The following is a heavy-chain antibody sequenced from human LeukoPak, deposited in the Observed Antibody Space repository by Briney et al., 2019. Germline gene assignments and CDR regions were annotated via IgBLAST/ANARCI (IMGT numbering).Heavy chain of an antibody. CDR2: FDPEDGET. J-gene: IGHJ4*02. D-gene: IGHD5-24*01. CDR3: ARAGGGDGYNYVY. Sequence: ASVKVSCKVSGYTLTELSMHWVRQAPGKGLEWMGGFDPEDGETIYAQKFQGRVTMTIDTSTSTVYMELSSLRSEDTAVYYCARAGGGDGYNYVYWGQGTLVTVSS. V-gene: IGHV1-24*01. CDR1: GYTLTELS.